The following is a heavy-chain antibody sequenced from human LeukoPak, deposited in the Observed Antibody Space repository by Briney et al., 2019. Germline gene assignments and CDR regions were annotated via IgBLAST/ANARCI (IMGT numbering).Heavy chain of an antibody. Sequence: GASLKISCAASGFSFSRLGMQWVRQAPGKGLEWVAVIHNDGTQGQYADSVKGRFTISKDNSQNTLYLQMNNLRDDDTAVYYCAKEGDEFRGYLDVWGKGTTVTVSS. V-gene: IGHV3-30*02. D-gene: IGHD3-16*01. CDR2: IHNDGTQG. CDR1: GFSFSRLG. CDR3: AKEGDEFRGYLDV. J-gene: IGHJ6*03.